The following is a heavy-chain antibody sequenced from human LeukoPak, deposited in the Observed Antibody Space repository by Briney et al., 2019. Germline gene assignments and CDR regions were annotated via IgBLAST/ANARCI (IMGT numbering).Heavy chain of an antibody. CDR1: GGTFSSYA. CDR2: IIPIFGTA. J-gene: IGHJ5*02. CDR3: ARSGYPQKNWFDP. D-gene: IGHD3-3*01. Sequence: ASVKVSCKASGGTFSSYAISWVRQAPGQGLEWMGGIIPIFGTANYAQKFQGRVTITTDESTSTAYMELSSLRSEDTAVYYRARSGYPQKNWFDPWGQGTLVTVSS. V-gene: IGHV1-69*05.